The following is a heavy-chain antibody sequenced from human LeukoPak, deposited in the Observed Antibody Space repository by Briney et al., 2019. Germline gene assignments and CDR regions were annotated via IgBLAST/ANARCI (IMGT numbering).Heavy chain of an antibody. CDR2: INHSGST. V-gene: IGHV4-34*01. CDR3: ARPRYYYDSSGYFDY. D-gene: IGHD3-22*01. CDR1: GGSFSGYY. J-gene: IGHJ4*02. Sequence: SETLSLTCAVYGGSFSGYYWSWIRQPPGKGLEWIGEINHSGSTNYNPSLKSRVTISADTSKNQFSLKLSSVTAADTAVYHCARPRYYYDSSGYFDYWGQGTLVTVSS.